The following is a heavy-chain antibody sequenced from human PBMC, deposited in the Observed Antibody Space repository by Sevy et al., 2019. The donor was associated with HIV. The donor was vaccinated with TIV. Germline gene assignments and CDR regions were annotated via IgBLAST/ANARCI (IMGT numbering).Heavy chain of an antibody. Sequence: SETLSLTCTVSGGSITSLYWNWIRQPPRKGLEWIANIYYKGHINYNPSLKSRVTLSLDTSKNQFSLRLGSVTAADTAMYYCAGENAWGRGYSWGQGTLVTVSS. CDR3: AGENAWGRGYS. CDR2: IYYKGHI. CDR1: GGSITSLY. J-gene: IGHJ4*02. D-gene: IGHD1-26*01. V-gene: IGHV4-59*08.